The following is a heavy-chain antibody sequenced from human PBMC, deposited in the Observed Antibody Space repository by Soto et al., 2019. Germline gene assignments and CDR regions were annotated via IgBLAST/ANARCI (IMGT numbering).Heavy chain of an antibody. CDR2: TYYRSKWYN. D-gene: IGHD2-15*01. CDR1: GDSVSSNSAA. CDR3: ARGLRPNSAAGPYWIDH. V-gene: IGHV6-1*01. Sequence: SQTLSLTCAISGDSVSSNSAASNWTRQSPSRGLEWLGRTYYRSKWYNDYAVSVKRRITINPDTSKNQFSLQLNSVTPEYTAVYYCARGLRPNSAAGPYWIDHWGQGTMVTVSS. J-gene: IGHJ5*02.